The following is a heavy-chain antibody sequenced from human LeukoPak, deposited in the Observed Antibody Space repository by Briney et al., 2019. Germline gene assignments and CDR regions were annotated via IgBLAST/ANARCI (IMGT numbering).Heavy chain of an antibody. CDR1: GGSISSYY. J-gene: IGHJ3*02. CDR3: ARHAHYYDSSGEPTDAFDI. V-gene: IGHV4-59*08. CDR2: IYYSGST. Sequence: PSETLSLTCTVSGGSISSYYWSWIRQPPGKGLEWIGYIYYSGSTNYNPSLKSRVTISVDTSKNQFSLKLSSVTAADTAVYYCARHAHYYDSSGEPTDAFDIWGQGIMVTVSS. D-gene: IGHD3-22*01.